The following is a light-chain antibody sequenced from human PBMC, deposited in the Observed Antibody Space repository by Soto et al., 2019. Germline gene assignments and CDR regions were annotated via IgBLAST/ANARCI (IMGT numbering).Light chain of an antibody. V-gene: IGKV3-20*01. CDR1: QSVSSSY. CDR3: QQYGCSPRT. Sequence: EIVLTQSPGTLSLSPGERATLSCRASQSVSSSYLAWYQQKPGQAPRLVIYGASSRATGIPDRFSGSGSGTDFTLTISRLEPEDFAVYYCQQYGCSPRTFGQGTKVEIK. CDR2: GAS. J-gene: IGKJ1*01.